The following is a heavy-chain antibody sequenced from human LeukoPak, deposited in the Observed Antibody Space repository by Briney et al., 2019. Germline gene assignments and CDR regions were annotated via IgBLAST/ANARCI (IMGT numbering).Heavy chain of an antibody. CDR2: IKQDGSEK. D-gene: IGHD4-11*01. CDR1: GFTFSSYW. CDR3: AKDQYSNIASYYYYGMDV. Sequence: GGSLSLSCAASGFTFSSYWMSWVRQAPGKGLEWVANIKQDGSEKYYVDSVKGRFTISRDNAKNSLYLQMNSLRAEDTAVYYCAKDQYSNIASYYYYGMDVWGQGTTVTVSS. J-gene: IGHJ6*02. V-gene: IGHV3-7*01.